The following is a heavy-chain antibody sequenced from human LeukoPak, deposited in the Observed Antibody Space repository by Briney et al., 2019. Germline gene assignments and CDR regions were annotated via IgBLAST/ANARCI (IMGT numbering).Heavy chain of an antibody. Sequence: GGSLRLSCTVSGFTVSSNSMSWVRQAPGKGLEWVSFIYSDNTHYSDSVKGRFTISRDNSKNTLCLQMNSLRAEDTAVYYCARPLLTLPAFHHWGQGTLVTVSS. J-gene: IGHJ1*01. CDR2: IYSDNT. CDR1: GFTVSSNS. V-gene: IGHV3-53*01. CDR3: ARPLLTLPAFHH. D-gene: IGHD3-9*01.